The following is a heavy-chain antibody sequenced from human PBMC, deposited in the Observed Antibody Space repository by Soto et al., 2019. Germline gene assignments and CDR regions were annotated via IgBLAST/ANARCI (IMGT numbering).Heavy chain of an antibody. CDR3: AKFRPYDFWSGYYSGGDFDAFDI. V-gene: IGHV3-7*03. D-gene: IGHD3-3*01. CDR1: GFTFSSYW. CDR2: IKQDGSEK. J-gene: IGHJ3*02. Sequence: SGGSLRLSCAASGFTFSSYWMSWVRQAPGKGLEWVANIKQDGSEKYYVDSVKGRFTISRDNAKNSLYLQMNSLRAEDTAVYYCAKFRPYDFWSGYYSGGDFDAFDIWGQGTMVTVSS.